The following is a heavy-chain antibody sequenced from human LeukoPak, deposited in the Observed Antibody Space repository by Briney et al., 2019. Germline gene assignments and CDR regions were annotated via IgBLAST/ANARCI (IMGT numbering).Heavy chain of an antibody. CDR1: GFTFSSYW. V-gene: IGHV3-9*01. J-gene: IGHJ4*02. D-gene: IGHD6-19*01. CDR2: ISWNSGSI. CDR3: AKDGGVAGYFDY. Sequence: GGSLRLSCAASGFTFSSYWMHWVRQAPGKGLEWVSGISWNSGSIGYADSVKGRFTISRDNAKNSLYLQMNSLRAEDTALYYCAKDGGVAGYFDYWGQGTLVTVSS.